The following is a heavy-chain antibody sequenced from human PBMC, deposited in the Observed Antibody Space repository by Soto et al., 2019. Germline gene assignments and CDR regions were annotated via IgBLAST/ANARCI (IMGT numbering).Heavy chain of an antibody. CDR2: MYTSGST. CDR3: ARGTLMDYYDSSGYYFDY. D-gene: IGHD3-22*01. Sequence: LSLTCTVSGGSFNGYYWSWIRQPAGKGLESIGRMYTSGSTNYNPSLKSRVTMSIDTSENQFSLKLTSVTAADTAVYYCARGTLMDYYDSSGYYFDYWGQGTPVTVSS. J-gene: IGHJ4*02. V-gene: IGHV4-4*07. CDR1: GGSFNGYY.